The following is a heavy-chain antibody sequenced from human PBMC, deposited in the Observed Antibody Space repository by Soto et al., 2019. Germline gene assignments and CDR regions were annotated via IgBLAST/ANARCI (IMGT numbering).Heavy chain of an antibody. V-gene: IGHV3-30-3*01. CDR1: GSTFSGYA. D-gene: IGHD6-19*01. Sequence: LRLTWGAGGSTFSGYAMHWVRQAPGKGLEWVAVISYDGSNKYYADSVKGRFTISRDNSKNTLYLQMNSLRAEDTAVYYGAREKIAVAGYCRDV. CDR3: AREKIAVAGYCRDV. CDR2: ISYDGSNK. J-gene: IGHJ6*01.